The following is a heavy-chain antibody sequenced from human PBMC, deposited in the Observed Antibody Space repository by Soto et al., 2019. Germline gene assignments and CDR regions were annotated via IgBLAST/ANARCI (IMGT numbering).Heavy chain of an antibody. CDR1: GFTFRSYS. Sequence: EVQLVESGGGLVQPWGSLRLSCAVSGFTFRSYSMHWVRQSPGKGLEWISYISSGGDTKYYADSVTRRFTISRDNTKNSLFLQMSSLRAEDTAVYYSARAFTGIDYWGQGTLVTVSS. CDR2: ISSGGDTK. V-gene: IGHV3-48*01. J-gene: IGHJ4*02. CDR3: ARAFTGIDY. D-gene: IGHD3-10*01.